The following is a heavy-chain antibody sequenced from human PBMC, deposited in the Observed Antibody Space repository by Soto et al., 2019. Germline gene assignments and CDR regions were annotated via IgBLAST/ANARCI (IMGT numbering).Heavy chain of an antibody. CDR2: INHSGST. V-gene: IGHV4-34*01. D-gene: IGHD2-8*01. CDR1: GGSFSGYY. CDR3: ARXXGXCTXGVCQERYYFDY. Sequence: QVQLQQWGAGLLKPSETLSLTCAVYGGSFSGYYWSWIRQPPGKGLEWIGEINHSGSTNYNPSLKSRVTISVDTSKNQFSLKLSSVTAADTAVYYCARXXGXCTXGVCQERYYFDYWGQGTLVTVSS. J-gene: IGHJ4*02.